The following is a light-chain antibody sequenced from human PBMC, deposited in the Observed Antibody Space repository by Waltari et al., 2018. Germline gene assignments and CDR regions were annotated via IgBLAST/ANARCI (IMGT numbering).Light chain of an antibody. CDR3: QKYYSPSST. J-gene: IGKJ2*01. CDR1: QSLSYSTHNKNY. CDR2: WSS. V-gene: IGKV4-1*01. Sequence: DIVMTQSPDSLAVSLGERATINCKSSQSLSYSTHNKNYLAWYQQKPGQPPKVLTYWSSTRASGVPDRLSGSVSGTDFTLTISSLQAEDVAVYYCQKYYSPSSTFGQGTKLEIK.